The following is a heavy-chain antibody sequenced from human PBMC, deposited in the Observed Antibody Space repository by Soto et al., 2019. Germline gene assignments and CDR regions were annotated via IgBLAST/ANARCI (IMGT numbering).Heavy chain of an antibody. CDR2: ICYDGSNK. CDR3: ARAPRRQQLVHIYYYYYGMDV. CDR1: GFTFSSYG. V-gene: IGHV3-33*01. Sequence: SLRLSFAASGFTFSSYGMHWVRQAPGKGLDWVAVICYDGSNKYYADSVKGRFTISRDNSKNTLYLQMNSLRAEDTAVYYCARAPRRQQLVHIYYYYYGMDVWGQGTTVTVSS. D-gene: IGHD6-13*01. J-gene: IGHJ6*02.